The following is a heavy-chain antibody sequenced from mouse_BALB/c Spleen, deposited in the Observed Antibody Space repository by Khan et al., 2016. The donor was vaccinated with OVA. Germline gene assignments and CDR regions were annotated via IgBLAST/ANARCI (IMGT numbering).Heavy chain of an antibody. CDR3: GRNRDGGSYWYFDV. CDR1: GFSLSRYS. V-gene: IGHV2-6-4*01. CDR2: IWGGGST. D-gene: IGHD3-3*01. Sequence: QVQLKESGPGLVAPSQSLSITCTVSGFSLSRYSVHWVRQPPGKGLEWLGIIWGGGSTDYNSALKSRLSISKDNSKSQVFLKMNSLQTDDTAMYSCGRNRDGGSYWYFDVWGAGTTVTVSS. J-gene: IGHJ1*01.